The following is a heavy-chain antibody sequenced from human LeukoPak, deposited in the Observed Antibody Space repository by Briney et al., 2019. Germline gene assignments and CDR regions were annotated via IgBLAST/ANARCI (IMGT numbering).Heavy chain of an antibody. CDR1: GFTFSSYS. D-gene: IGHD2-2*01. J-gene: IGHJ4*02. CDR3: AKEAFAVVPAAKSDY. Sequence: PGGSRRLSCAASGFTFSSYSMNWVRQAPGKGLEWVSAISGSGGRYYADSVKGRFIISRDNSKNTVYLQMNSLRAEDTALYYCAKEAFAVVPAAKSDYWGQGTLVTVSP. CDR2: ISGSGGR. V-gene: IGHV3-23*01.